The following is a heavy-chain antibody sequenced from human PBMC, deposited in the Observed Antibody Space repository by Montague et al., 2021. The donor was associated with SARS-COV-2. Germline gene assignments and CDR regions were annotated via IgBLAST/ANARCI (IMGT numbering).Heavy chain of an antibody. Sequence: PALVKPTQTLTLTCTFSGFSLSTSGMCMTWIRQPPGKALEWLACIDWDGDKYYNTSLKSRLTISKDTSKNLVVLTMTNMDPVDTATYYCARGPSDTYYYNGMDVWGRGTTVTGSS. CDR3: ARGPSDTYYYNGMDV. CDR1: GFSLSTSGMC. V-gene: IGHV2-70*11. J-gene: IGHJ6*02. CDR2: IDWDGDK.